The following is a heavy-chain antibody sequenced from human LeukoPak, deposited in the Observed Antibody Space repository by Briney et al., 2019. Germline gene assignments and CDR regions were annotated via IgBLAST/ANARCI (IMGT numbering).Heavy chain of an antibody. CDR3: ASSNRPAGGYNYMDV. J-gene: IGHJ6*03. CDR1: GYNFTSYW. V-gene: IGHV5-51*01. D-gene: IGHD4-23*01. CDR2: IFPGDSDT. Sequence: GESLKISCKGSGYNFTSYWIGWVRQMPGKGLEWMGIIFPGDSDTTYNPSFQGQVTISADKSISTAYLQWSSLKASDTAMYYCASSNRPAGGYNYMDVWGKGTTVTVSS.